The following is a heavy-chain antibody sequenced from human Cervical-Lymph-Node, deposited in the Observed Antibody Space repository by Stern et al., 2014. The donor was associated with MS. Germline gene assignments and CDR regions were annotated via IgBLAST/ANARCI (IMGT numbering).Heavy chain of an antibody. CDR1: GFTFSTYA. Sequence: VQLVESGGGVVQPGRSLSLSCAASGFTFSTYAMHWVRQAPGKGLEWVAFVSYDGTQRNSTDSVKAQFTISRDNSKNTLYLHMNSLRDEDTAVYFCARGGRGVGLEYWGQGALVTVSS. J-gene: IGHJ4*02. CDR3: ARGGRGVGLEY. D-gene: IGHD3-10*01. V-gene: IGHV3-30-3*01. CDR2: VSYDGTQR.